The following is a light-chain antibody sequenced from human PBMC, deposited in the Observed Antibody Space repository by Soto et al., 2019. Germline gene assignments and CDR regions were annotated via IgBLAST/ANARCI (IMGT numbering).Light chain of an antibody. CDR1: QSIDRG. Sequence: DIQMTQSPSTLSASVVDRVTITCRASQSIDRGLAWYQQRPGKGPKLLIYSASSLESGVPSRFSGSGSGTEFTLAISSLQPDDFTTYHCQQYKTYTYTFDQGTKMEIK. V-gene: IGKV1-5*03. CDR2: SAS. J-gene: IGKJ2*01. CDR3: QQYKTYTYT.